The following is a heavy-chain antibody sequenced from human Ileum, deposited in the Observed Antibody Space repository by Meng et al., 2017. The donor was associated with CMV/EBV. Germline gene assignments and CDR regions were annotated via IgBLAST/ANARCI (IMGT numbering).Heavy chain of an antibody. CDR3: ARDRRVPPRRFYHHGMDV. V-gene: IGHV3-21*01. D-gene: IGHD3-3*01. CDR1: GFTFNIHT. CDR2: ISGGNSAI. Sequence: GESLKISCAASGFTFNIHTMTWVRQAPGKGLEWVASISGGNSAIYYADSVKGRFTISRDNAKQSLSLHMNSLRAEDTAVYYCARDRRVPPRRFYHHGMDVWGQGTTVTVSS. J-gene: IGHJ6*02.